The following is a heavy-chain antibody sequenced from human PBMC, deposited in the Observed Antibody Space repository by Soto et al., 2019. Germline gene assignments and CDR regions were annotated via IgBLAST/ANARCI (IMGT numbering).Heavy chain of an antibody. CDR2: MNPNSGNT. CDR3: AKSQKGTLPRGCFDP. J-gene: IGHJ5*02. V-gene: IGHV1-8*01. CDR1: GYAFTSYD. Sequence: ASVKVSCKASGYAFTSYDINWVRQATGQGLEWMGWMNPNSGNTGYAQKFQGRVTMTKNTLYLQMHSLRAEDTAVYYCAKSQKGTLPRGCFDPWGQGTLVTVSS. D-gene: IGHD3-10*01.